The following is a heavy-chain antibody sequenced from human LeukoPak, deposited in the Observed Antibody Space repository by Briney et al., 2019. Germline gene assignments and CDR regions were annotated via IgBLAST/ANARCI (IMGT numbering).Heavy chain of an antibody. Sequence: PGGSLRLSCAASGLTFSMPPMDWVRQAPGKGLEWVAFIQNDGNSKNYADSVKGRFTISRDTSKNTLYLQMNSLRPEDTAVYYCAKDIGDVGRRGYFDYWGQGTLVTVSS. CDR2: IQNDGNSK. J-gene: IGHJ4*02. D-gene: IGHD1-1*01. CDR1: GLTFSMPP. V-gene: IGHV3-30*02. CDR3: AKDIGDVGRRGYFDY.